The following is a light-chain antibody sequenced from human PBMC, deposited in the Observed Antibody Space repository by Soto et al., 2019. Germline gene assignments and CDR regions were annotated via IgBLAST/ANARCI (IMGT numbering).Light chain of an antibody. Sequence: EIVLTQSPATLSLSPGERATLSCRASQSVSSYLAWYQQKPGQGPRLLIYDASNRAAGIPARFSGSGSGTDFTLTISSLEPEDFAFYYCQQRSNWPQITFGQGTRLEIK. CDR2: DAS. J-gene: IGKJ5*01. CDR3: QQRSNWPQIT. CDR1: QSVSSY. V-gene: IGKV3-11*01.